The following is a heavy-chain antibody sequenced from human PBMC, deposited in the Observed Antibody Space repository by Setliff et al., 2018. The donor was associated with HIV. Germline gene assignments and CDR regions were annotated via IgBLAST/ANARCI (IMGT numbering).Heavy chain of an antibody. Sequence: LRLSCAASGFTFSSYSMNWVRQAPGKGLEWVSYISSSSSTIYYADSVKGRFTISRDNAKNSLYLQMNSLRVEDTAIYYCARAGVYYDSSGYCIDYWGQGTLVTVSS. V-gene: IGHV3-48*01. CDR2: ISSSSSTI. CDR3: ARAGVYYDSSGYCIDY. CDR1: GFTFSSYS. D-gene: IGHD3-22*01. J-gene: IGHJ4*02.